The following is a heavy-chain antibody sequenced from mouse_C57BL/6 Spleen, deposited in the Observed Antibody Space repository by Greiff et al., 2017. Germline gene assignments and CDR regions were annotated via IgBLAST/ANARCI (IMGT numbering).Heavy chain of an antibody. J-gene: IGHJ1*03. Sequence: EVHLVESGGGLVKPGGSLKLSCAASGFTFSDYGMHWVRQAPEKGLEWVAYISSGSSTIYYADTVKGRFTISRDNAKNTLFLQMTSLRSEDTAMYYCARGLYGSSYGYFDVWGTGTTVTVSS. CDR3: ARGLYGSSYGYFDV. CDR2: ISSGSSTI. D-gene: IGHD1-1*01. V-gene: IGHV5-17*01. CDR1: GFTFSDYG.